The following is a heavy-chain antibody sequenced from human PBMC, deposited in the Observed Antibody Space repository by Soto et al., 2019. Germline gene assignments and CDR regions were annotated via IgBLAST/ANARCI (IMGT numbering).Heavy chain of an antibody. CDR2: IYYSGST. J-gene: IGHJ6*02. Sequence: PSETLSLTCTVSGGSISSGGYYWSWIRQHPGKGLEWIGYIYYSGSTYYNPSLKSRVTISVDTSKNQFSLKLSSVTAADTAVYYCARDTANYCTNGVCYDGGMDVWGQGTKVTVSS. V-gene: IGHV4-31*03. D-gene: IGHD2-8*01. CDR1: GGSISSGGYY. CDR3: ARDTANYCTNGVCYDGGMDV.